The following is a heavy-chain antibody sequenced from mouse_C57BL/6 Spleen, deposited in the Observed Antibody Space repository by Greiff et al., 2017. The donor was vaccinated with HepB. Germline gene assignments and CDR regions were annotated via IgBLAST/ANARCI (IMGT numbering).Heavy chain of an antibody. CDR1: GYTFTDYY. D-gene: IGHD1-1*01. Sequence: EVQLQQSGPELVKPGASVKISCKASGYTFTDYYMNWVKQSHGKSLEWIGDINPNNGGTSYNQKFKGKATLTVDKSSSTAYMELRSLTSEDSAVYYCARGAYYYGHSWFAYWGQGTLVTVSA. CDR3: ARGAYYYGHSWFAY. V-gene: IGHV1-26*01. CDR2: INPNNGGT. J-gene: IGHJ3*01.